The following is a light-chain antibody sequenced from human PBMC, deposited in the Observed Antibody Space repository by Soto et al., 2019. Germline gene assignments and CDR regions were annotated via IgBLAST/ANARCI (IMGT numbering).Light chain of an antibody. V-gene: IGKV3-15*01. J-gene: IGKJ4*01. CDR3: QQRSSYPLT. Sequence: EIVLTQSPATLFVSPGERATLSCRASQSISSLLAWYQQKPGQAPRLLIYSASSRASGIPARFSGSGSGADFTLTISSLQSEDFAVYYCQQRSSYPLTFGGGTKVDIK. CDR1: QSISSL. CDR2: SAS.